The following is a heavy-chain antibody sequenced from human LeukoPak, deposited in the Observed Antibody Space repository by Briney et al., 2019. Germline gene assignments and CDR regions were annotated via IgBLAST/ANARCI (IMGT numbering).Heavy chain of an antibody. CDR1: GFTFNIYA. V-gene: IGHV3-23*01. Sequence: PGGSLRLSCAASGFTFNIYAMSWVRQAPGKGLEWVSGFSSRDDSTYYADSVKGRFTISRDNSMNTLYLHMNSLRAEDTAVYYCAKELQVDTRYNAFDIWGQGTVVTVSS. CDR2: FSSRDDST. J-gene: IGHJ3*02. CDR3: AKELQVDTRYNAFDI. D-gene: IGHD3-16*02.